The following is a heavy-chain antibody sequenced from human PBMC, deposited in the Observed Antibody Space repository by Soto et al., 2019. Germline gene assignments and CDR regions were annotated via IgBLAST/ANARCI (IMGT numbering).Heavy chain of an antibody. Sequence: QVQLQESGPGLVKPSETLSLTCIVSGVSISTSYWSWIQQPPGKGLEWIGYISYSGRINYNPSLKSRVTISLDTSKNQFSLKLSSVTAADTAVYYCARQRVAAADTLDPWGQGTLVTVSS. J-gene: IGHJ5*02. CDR2: ISYSGRI. D-gene: IGHD6-13*01. CDR3: ARQRVAAADTLDP. V-gene: IGHV4-59*01. CDR1: GVSISTSY.